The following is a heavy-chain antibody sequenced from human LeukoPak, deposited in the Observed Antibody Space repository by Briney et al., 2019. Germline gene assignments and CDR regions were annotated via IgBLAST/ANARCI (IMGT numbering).Heavy chain of an antibody. V-gene: IGHV3-23*01. Sequence: PGGSLRLSCVASGFTFTNYAMIWVRQPPGKGLEWVSSISGSGIDIYSADSVKGRFTFSRDNSKNTVYLHINSLRAEDTAIYYCGKAAGFLDYWGQGALVTVSS. D-gene: IGHD6-13*01. CDR1: GFTFTNYA. CDR2: ISGSGIDI. J-gene: IGHJ4*02. CDR3: GKAAGFLDY.